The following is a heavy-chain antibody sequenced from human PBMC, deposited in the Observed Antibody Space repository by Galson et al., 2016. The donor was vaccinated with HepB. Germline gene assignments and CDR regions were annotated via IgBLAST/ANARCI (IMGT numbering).Heavy chain of an antibody. D-gene: IGHD4-17*01. Sequence: SLRLSCAASGFTVSSNNMDWVRQAPGKGLEWVSVFYSSGKTAHADSVEGRFTVSRDTSKNMLYLQMNSLKTEDTAVYYCTADLPDSGAYAHDYWGQGTLVTVSS. CDR3: TADLPDSGAYAHDY. J-gene: IGHJ4*02. V-gene: IGHV3-53*01. CDR1: GFTVSSNN. CDR2: FYSSGKT.